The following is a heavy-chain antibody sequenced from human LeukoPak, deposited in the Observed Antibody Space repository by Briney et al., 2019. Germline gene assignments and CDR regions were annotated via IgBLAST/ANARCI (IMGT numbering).Heavy chain of an antibody. CDR2: IYCSGST. CDR3: ARGNYGSGSYHAFDI. D-gene: IGHD3-10*01. CDR1: GGSISSGDYY. Sequence: PSQTLSLTCTVSGGSISSGDYYWSWIRQPPGKGLEWIGYIYCSGSTYYNPSLKSRVTISVDTSKNQFSLKLSSVTAADTAVYYCARGNYGSGSYHAFDIWGQGTMVTVSS. V-gene: IGHV4-30-4*01. J-gene: IGHJ3*02.